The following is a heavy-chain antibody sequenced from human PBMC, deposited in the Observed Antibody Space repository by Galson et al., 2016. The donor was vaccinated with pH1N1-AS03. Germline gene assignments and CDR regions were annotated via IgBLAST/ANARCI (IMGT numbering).Heavy chain of an antibody. CDR2: IVVRSDDT. Sequence: QSGAEVTKPGASVKVPCKASGFTFSTSAIQWVRQARGQGLEWIGWIVVRSDDTNYAQRYRGRVTFTRDMSTDTAYMELRTLRAEDTAVYYWAAPLYDTDAPEPFDIWGLGTMVTVSS. V-gene: IGHV1-58*02. CDR3: AAPLYDTDAPEPFDI. CDR1: GFTFSTSA. J-gene: IGHJ3*02. D-gene: IGHD3-16*01.